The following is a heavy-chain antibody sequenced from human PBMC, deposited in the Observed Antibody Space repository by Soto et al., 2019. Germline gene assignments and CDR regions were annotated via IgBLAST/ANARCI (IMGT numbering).Heavy chain of an antibody. J-gene: IGHJ6*02. CDR2: IIPISETT. Sequence: QVQLVQSGAEVQKPGSSVKVSCKASGGTFSSYAISWVRQAPGQGLEWMGGIIPISETTNYAQKFQGRVTITADESKSTAYMELSSLRSEDTAVYYCARSQGSSTSLEIYYYYYYGMDVWGQWTTVTVSS. CDR1: GGTFSSYA. V-gene: IGHV1-69*01. D-gene: IGHD2-2*01. CDR3: ARSQGSSTSLEIYYYYYYGMDV.